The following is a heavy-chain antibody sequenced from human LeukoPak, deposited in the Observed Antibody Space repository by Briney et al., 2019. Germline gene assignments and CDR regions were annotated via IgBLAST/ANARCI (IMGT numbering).Heavy chain of an antibody. CDR2: ISSSGSTI. CDR3: ARKGHCTNGVCPRGRGPDY. V-gene: IGHV3-11*04. Sequence: GGSLRLSCAASGFTFSDYYMSWIRQAPGKGLEWVSYISSSGSTIYYADPVKGRFTISRDNAKNSLYLQMNSLRAEDTAVYYCARKGHCTNGVCPRGRGPDYWGQGTLVTVSS. D-gene: IGHD2-8*01. CDR1: GFTFSDYY. J-gene: IGHJ4*02.